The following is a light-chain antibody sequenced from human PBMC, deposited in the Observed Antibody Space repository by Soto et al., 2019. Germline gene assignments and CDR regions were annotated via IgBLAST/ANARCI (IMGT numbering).Light chain of an antibody. V-gene: IGKV1-9*01. CDR2: AAS. Sequence: IQLTQSPSSLSASVGDRVTISCRASQGNNSFVAWYQQKLGKAPKLLIYAASTLQSGVPSRFSVSGSGTDFTLTISSLQPEDFATYYCQQLNDRRFSFGQGTKLDIK. J-gene: IGKJ2*01. CDR1: QGNNSF. CDR3: QQLNDRRFS.